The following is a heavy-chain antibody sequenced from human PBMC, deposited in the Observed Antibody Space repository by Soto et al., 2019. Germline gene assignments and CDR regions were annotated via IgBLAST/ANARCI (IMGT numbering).Heavy chain of an antibody. D-gene: IGHD3-16*01. J-gene: IGHJ6*02. CDR1: GFTFSSYS. Sequence: PGGSLRLSCAASGFTFSSYSMNWVRQAPGKGLEWVSSISSSSSYIYYADSVKGRFTISRDNAKNSLYLQMNSLRAEDTAVYYCARATFGYYYYGMDVWGQGTTVTVS. CDR2: ISSSSSYI. CDR3: ARATFGYYYYGMDV. V-gene: IGHV3-21*01.